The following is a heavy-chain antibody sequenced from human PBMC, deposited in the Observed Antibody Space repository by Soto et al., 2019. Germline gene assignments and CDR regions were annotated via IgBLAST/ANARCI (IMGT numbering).Heavy chain of an antibody. CDR1: GFSFSTYG. V-gene: IGHV3-30*18. D-gene: IGHD3-16*01. J-gene: IGHJ2*01. CDR3: AKSSLGDDGTVFQYWFFDL. Sequence: QVQLVESGGGVVQPGRSLTLSCAASGFSFSTYGMHWVRQAPGKGLEWVAVISYDGGTKYYADSVKGRFAISRDNPKNTLYLQVNSLRPEDTAVYYCAKSSLGDDGTVFQYWFFDLWGRGTQVTVSS. CDR2: ISYDGGTK.